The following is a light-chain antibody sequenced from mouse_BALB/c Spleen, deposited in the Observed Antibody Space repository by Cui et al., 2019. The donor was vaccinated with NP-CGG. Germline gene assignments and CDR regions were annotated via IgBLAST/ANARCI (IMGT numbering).Light chain of an antibody. CDR2: GTN. J-gene: IGLJ1*01. Sequence: QAVVTQESALTTSPGETVTLTCRSSTGAVTSSNYANWVQEKPDHLFTGLIGGTNNRAPCFLARFSGSLIGDKAALTITGAQTDDEAIYFCALWYSNHWVFGGGTKLTVL. V-gene: IGLV1*01. CDR1: TGAVTSSNY. CDR3: ALWYSNHWV.